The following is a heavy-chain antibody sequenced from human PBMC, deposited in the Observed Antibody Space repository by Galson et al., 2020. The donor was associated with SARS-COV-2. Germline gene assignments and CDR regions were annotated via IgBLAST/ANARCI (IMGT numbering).Heavy chain of an antibody. CDR2: IYHSGST. Sequence: SETLSLTCTVSGYSISSGYYWGWIRQPPGKGLEWIGSIYHSGSTYYNPSLKSRVTISVDMSKNQLSLKLSSVTAADTAVYYCARDSEYYDFWSGRTNWLFDPWGQGTLVTVSS. CDR1: GYSISSGYY. D-gene: IGHD3-3*01. V-gene: IGHV4-38-2*02. J-gene: IGHJ5*02. CDR3: ARDSEYYDFWSGRTNWLFDP.